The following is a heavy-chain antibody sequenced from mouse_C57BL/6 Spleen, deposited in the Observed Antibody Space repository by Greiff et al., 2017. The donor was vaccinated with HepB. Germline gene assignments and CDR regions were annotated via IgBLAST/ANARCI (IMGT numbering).Heavy chain of an antibody. CDR2: INPNNGGT. D-gene: IGHD2-4*01. Sequence: EVQLQQSGPELVKPGASVKMSCKASGYTFTDYNMHWVKQSHGKSLEWIGYINPNNGGTSYNQKFKGKATLTVNKSSSTAYMELRSLTSEDSAVYYCATIYYDYDYAMDYWGQGTSVTVSS. CDR3: ATIYYDYDYAMDY. V-gene: IGHV1-22*01. J-gene: IGHJ4*01. CDR1: GYTFTDYN.